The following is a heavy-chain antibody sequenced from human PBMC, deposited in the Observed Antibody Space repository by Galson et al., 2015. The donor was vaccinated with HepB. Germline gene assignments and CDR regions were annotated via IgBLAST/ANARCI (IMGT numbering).Heavy chain of an antibody. CDR1: GFTFNDYR. CDR3: TRDFAEMATDY. J-gene: IGHJ4*02. CDR2: ISRSSIVI. Sequence: SLRLSCAASGFTFNDYRMNWVRQAPGKGLEWISYISRSSIVIYYADFVKGRFTIFRDNAKNLLYLQMNSLTDEDTAVYYCTRDFAEMATDYWGQGTMVTVSS. D-gene: IGHD5-24*01. V-gene: IGHV3-48*02.